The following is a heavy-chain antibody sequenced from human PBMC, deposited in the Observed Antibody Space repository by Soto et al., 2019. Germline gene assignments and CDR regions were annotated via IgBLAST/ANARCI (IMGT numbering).Heavy chain of an antibody. J-gene: IGHJ3*02. V-gene: IGHV4-34*01. D-gene: IGHD6-19*01. CDR3: ARGGSSDWQVALDI. CDR2: IKHGGSS. CDR1: AGSFSHYY. Sequence: QVQQQPWGAGLLKPSETLSLTCTVYAGSFSHYYRNWIRQSPGKGLEWIGKIKHGGSSSYNPSLRSRVSISVDMSKNQFSLTLSSVTAADTAVCYCARGGSSDWQVALDIWGQGTMVPVSS.